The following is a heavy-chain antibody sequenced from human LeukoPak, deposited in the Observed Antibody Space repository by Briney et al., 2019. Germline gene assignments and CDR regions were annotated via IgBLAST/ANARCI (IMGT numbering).Heavy chain of an antibody. D-gene: IGHD1-14*01. CDR2: ISSSSSYI. CDR1: GFTFSSYE. V-gene: IGHV3-21*01. CDR3: AKVSGGNY. Sequence: GGSLSLSCAASGFTFSSYEMNWVRQAPGKGLEWVSSISSSSSYIYYADSVKGRFTISRDNAKNSLYLQMNSLRAEDTAVYDCAKVSGGNYWGQGTLVTVSS. J-gene: IGHJ4*02.